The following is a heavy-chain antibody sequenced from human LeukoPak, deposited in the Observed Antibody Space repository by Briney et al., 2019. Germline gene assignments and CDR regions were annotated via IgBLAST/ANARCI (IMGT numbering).Heavy chain of an antibody. V-gene: IGHV3-7*01. CDR1: GFTFSSYW. CDR3: ARDSSKDY. J-gene: IGHJ4*02. Sequence: GGSLRLSCAASGFTFSSYWMSWVRQAPGKGLEWVANINKDGGEKYYVDSVKGRFTISRDNAKNSLYLQMNSLRADDTAVYYCARDSSKDYWGQGTLVTVSS. CDR2: INKDGGEK.